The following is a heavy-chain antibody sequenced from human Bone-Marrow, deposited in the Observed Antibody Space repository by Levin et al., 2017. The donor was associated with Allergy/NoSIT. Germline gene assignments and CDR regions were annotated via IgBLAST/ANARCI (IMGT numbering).Heavy chain of an antibody. D-gene: IGHD6-19*01. CDR3: TRLRAVAGNDY. V-gene: IGHV3-74*01. Sequence: TGGSLRLSCAASGFPFSHYWMHWVRQAPGKGLVWVSRINTEGSVATYADSVKGRFTIYRDNAKNTLDLQMNSLRVEDTAVYYCTRLRAVAGNDYWGQGTLVTVSS. J-gene: IGHJ4*02. CDR2: INTEGSVA. CDR1: GFPFSHYW.